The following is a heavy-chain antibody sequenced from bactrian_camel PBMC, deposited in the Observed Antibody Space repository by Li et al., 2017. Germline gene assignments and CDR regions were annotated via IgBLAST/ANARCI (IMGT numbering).Heavy chain of an antibody. V-gene: IGHV3S40*01. CDR3: GTSDGVACYSARVTSAGFLD. J-gene: IGHJ4*01. Sequence: VQLVESGGGLVQPGGSLRLSCAASGFTFSNYDMHWVRQAPGKGLEWVSCIGARGYGKYYADSVKGRFTISADKAKNTVYLQMNNLKPEDTAMYYCGTSDGVACYSARVTSAGFLDRGQGTQVTVSS. D-gene: IGHD1*01. CDR2: IGARGYGK. CDR1: GFTFSNYD.